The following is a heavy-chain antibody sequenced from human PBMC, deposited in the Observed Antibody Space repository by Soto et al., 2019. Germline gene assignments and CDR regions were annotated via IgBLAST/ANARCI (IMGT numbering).Heavy chain of an antibody. D-gene: IGHD4-17*01. J-gene: IGHJ4*02. CDR1: GGSISSSSYY. Sequence: QLQLQESGPGLVKPSETLSLTCTVSGGSISSSSYYWGWIRQPPGKGLEWIGSIYYSGSTYYNPSRKSRGPISVDTSKDQFSLKLSSVTAADTAVYYCARLDGYDYGHYVGPSVAVYWGPGTLVPGSP. CDR3: ARLDGYDYGHYVGPSVAVY. V-gene: IGHV4-39*01. CDR2: IYYSGST.